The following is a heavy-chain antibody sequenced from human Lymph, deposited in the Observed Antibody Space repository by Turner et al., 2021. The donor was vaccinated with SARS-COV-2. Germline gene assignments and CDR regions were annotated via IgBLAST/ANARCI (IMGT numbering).Heavy chain of an antibody. V-gene: IGHV3-9*01. Sequence: DVHLVDSGCGLVQPGRSLRLSCAASGLTFDDYAMNWVRQTPGKGLEWVSGINWSGGSIDYADSEKGRITISRDNPKNSLYLQMNSLRAEDTAFYYCAKDVAGTYYSSIDYWGQGTMVTVSS. CDR1: GLTFDDYA. J-gene: IGHJ4*02. CDR2: INWSGGSI. CDR3: AKDVAGTYYSSIDY. D-gene: IGHD1-26*01.